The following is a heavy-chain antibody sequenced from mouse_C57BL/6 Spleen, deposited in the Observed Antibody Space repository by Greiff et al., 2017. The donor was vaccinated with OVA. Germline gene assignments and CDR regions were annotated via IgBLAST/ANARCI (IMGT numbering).Heavy chain of an antibody. Sequence: DVKLQESGGGLVQPGGSMKLSCAASGFTFSDAWMDWVRQSPEKGLEWVAVIRNKANNHATYDAESVKGRFTISRDDSKSSVYLQMNSLRAEDTSIYYCNGYRFAYWGQGTLVTVSA. CDR3: NGYRFAY. D-gene: IGHD2-2*01. CDR1: GFTFSDAW. J-gene: IGHJ3*01. V-gene: IGHV6-6*01. CDR2: IRNKANNHAT.